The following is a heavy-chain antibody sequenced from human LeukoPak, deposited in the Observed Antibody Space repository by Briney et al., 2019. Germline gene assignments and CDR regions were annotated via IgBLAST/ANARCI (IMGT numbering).Heavy chain of an antibody. CDR1: GFTFSSYA. CDR2: ISTTGDIT. J-gene: IGHJ4*02. D-gene: IGHD6-13*01. V-gene: IGHV3-23*01. Sequence: GGSLRLSCAASGFTFSSYAMSWVRQAPGKGLEWVPAISTTGDITYYADSVKGRFTISRDNSKNTLYLQMNSLRAEDTALYYCAKDLGIAAVGTVYWGQGTLVTVSS. CDR3: AKDLGIAAVGTVY.